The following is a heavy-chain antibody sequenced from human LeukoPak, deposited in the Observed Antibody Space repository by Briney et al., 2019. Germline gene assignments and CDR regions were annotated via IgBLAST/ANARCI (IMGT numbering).Heavy chain of an antibody. CDR3: ARSDYCSSTSCYWFDP. CDR2: IIPIYGSG. V-gene: IGHV1-69*05. CDR1: GCTFISYA. Sequence: AAVKVSFMAAGCTFISYAISWVRQAPGQGLEWMGGIIPIYGSGTYAQKFQGRVTITTDESTSTAYMELSSLISEDTAVYYCARSDYCSSTSCYWFDPWGQGTLVTVSS. J-gene: IGHJ5*02. D-gene: IGHD2-2*01.